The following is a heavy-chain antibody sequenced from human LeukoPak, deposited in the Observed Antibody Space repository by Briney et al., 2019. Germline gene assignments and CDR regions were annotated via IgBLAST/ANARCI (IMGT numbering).Heavy chain of an antibody. J-gene: IGHJ4*02. Sequence: SETLSLTCAVSSGSFSGYYWSWIRQPPGKGLEWIGEINHSGSTNYNPSLKSRLTISVDTSKNQFSLRLSSVTAADTAVYYCAREATIVGATMIWGQGTLVIVSS. CDR2: INHSGST. CDR3: AREATIVGATMI. D-gene: IGHD1-26*01. CDR1: SGSFSGYY. V-gene: IGHV4-34*01.